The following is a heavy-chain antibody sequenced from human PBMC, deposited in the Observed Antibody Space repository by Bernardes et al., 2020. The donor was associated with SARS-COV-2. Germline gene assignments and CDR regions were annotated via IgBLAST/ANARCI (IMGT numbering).Heavy chain of an antibody. CDR2: INPNTGGT. CDR3: ARTRTTISTTGIPVDY. CDR1: GYTFTGYF. D-gene: IGHD2-21*02. V-gene: IGHV1-2*02. Sequence: SVQVSCNASGYTFTGYFIHWVRHAPVQRLEWMGWINPNTGGTNYIQKFQGRVTMTRDTSITTAYMELSRLGSDDTAIYYCARTRTTISTTGIPVDYWGQGTLVTVSS. J-gene: IGHJ4*02.